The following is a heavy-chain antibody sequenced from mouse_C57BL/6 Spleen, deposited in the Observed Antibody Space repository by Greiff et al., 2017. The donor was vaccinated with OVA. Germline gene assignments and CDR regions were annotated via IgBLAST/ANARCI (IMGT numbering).Heavy chain of an antibody. CDR1: GYTFTSYW. Sequence: VQLQQPGAELVKPGASVKLSCKASGYTFTSYWMHWVKQRPGQGLEWIGMIHPNSGSTNYNEKFKSKATLTVDKSSSTAYMQLSSLTSEDSAVYYCARERYSNKLYFDVWGTGTTVTVSS. V-gene: IGHV1-64*01. D-gene: IGHD2-5*01. CDR3: ARERYSNKLYFDV. CDR2: IHPNSGST. J-gene: IGHJ1*03.